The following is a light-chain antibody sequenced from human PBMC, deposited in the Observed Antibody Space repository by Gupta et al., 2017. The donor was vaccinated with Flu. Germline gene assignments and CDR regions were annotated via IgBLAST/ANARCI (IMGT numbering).Light chain of an antibody. CDR1: SSNIGANF. J-gene: IGLJ2*01. V-gene: IGLV1-47*01. CDR3: AAWDDRLSGYEV. Sequence: HSMLTQPPSAPGAPGQTVNISCSGTSSNIGANFVAWYQQLPGLAPRLLLYGNNQRASWVPDRFSGSKSGTSASLVIGGLRSEDEARYYCAAWDDRLSGYEVFGGGTQLTVL. CDR2: GNN.